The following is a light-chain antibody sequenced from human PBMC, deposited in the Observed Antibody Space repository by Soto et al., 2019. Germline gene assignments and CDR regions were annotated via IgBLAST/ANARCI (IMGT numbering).Light chain of an antibody. V-gene: IGKV1-27*01. J-gene: IGKJ1*01. CDR1: QDISNF. CDR3: QKYNRAPRT. Sequence: DIQMTQSPSSLSASIGDRVTITCRASQDISNFLAWYQQKPGKAPKVLIYAASSLQSGAPSRFSGSGSGTDFTLTISSLQPEDVATYYCQKYNRAPRTLGQGTEVEIK. CDR2: AAS.